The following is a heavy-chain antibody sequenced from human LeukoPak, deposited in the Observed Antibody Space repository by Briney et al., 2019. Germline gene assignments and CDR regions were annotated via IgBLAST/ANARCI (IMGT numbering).Heavy chain of an antibody. D-gene: IGHD3-10*01. CDR3: VKGYNYGTDY. Sequence: GGSLRLSCAASGFTFSSYAMSWVRQAPGKGLEWVTFIRYDGSNKDYADSVKGRFTISRDNSKNTLYLQMNSLRAEDTAVYYCVKGYNYGTDYWGQGTLVTVSS. J-gene: IGHJ4*02. V-gene: IGHV3-30*02. CDR2: IRYDGSNK. CDR1: GFTFSSYA.